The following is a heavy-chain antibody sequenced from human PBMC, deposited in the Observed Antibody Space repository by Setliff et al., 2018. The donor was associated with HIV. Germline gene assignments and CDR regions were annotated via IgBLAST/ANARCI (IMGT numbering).Heavy chain of an antibody. CDR1: GYSISSGYY. Sequence: SETLSLTCTVSGYSISSGYYWGWIRQPPGKGLEWIGSIYHSGSTYYNPSLKSRVTISVDTSKNQFSLKLSSVTAADTAVYYCARAGSSWYNWFDPWGQGTLVTVSS. D-gene: IGHD6-13*01. CDR3: ARAGSSWYNWFDP. J-gene: IGHJ5*02. CDR2: IYHSGST. V-gene: IGHV4-38-2*02.